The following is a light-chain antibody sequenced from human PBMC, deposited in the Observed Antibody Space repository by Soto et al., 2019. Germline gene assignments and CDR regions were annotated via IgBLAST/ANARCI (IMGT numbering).Light chain of an antibody. CDR2: RAS. J-gene: IGKJ2*01. CDR3: QQYHSTPST. Sequence: DIVMTQSPDSLTVSLGERATINCKSSQSVYNSNDKNYLAWYQQKPGQPPKLILYRASTRESEVPDRFSGSVSGTDLTLTISSLQAADVAVYYSQQYHSTPSTFGQGTKLEIK. CDR1: QSVYNSNDKNY. V-gene: IGKV4-1*01.